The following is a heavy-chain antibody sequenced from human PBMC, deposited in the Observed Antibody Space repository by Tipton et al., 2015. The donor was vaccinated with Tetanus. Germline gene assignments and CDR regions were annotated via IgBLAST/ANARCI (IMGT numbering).Heavy chain of an antibody. CDR3: IYTISWSAFDS. V-gene: IGHV3-30*03. D-gene: IGHD6-13*01. CDR1: GFTFSNSG. J-gene: IGHJ4*02. CDR2: ISYDGNYQ. Sequence: QLVQSGGGVVQPGRSLRLSCAASGFTFSNSGMHWVRRAPGKGLEWVAIISYDGNYQSYAESVKGRFTISRDNSKSTLFLQMNGLRAEDTAFYYCIYTISWSAFDSWGQGSLVTVSS.